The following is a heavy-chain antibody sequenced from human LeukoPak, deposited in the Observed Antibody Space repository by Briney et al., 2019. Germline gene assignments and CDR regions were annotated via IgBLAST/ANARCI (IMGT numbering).Heavy chain of an antibody. V-gene: IGHV1-69*05. Sequence: ASVKVSCKASGGTFSSYAIGWVRQAPGQGLEWMGGIIPIFGTANYAQKFQGRVTITTDESTSTAYMELSSLRSEDTAVYYCARDRIPYPFGIARRGPFDYWGQGTLVTVSS. CDR2: IIPIFGTA. CDR1: GGTFSSYA. J-gene: IGHJ4*02. D-gene: IGHD1-14*01. CDR3: ARDRIPYPFGIARRGPFDY.